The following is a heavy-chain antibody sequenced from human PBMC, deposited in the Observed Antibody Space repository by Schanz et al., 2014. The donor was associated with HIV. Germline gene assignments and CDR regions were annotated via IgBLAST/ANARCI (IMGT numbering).Heavy chain of an antibody. Sequence: VQLVESGGGVVQPGRSLRLSCAASGFMFSSYGMHWVRQAPGKGLEWVAHMIWNNGIYYADSVKGRFTISRDNAKNTLYLQMNNLREEDTAVYYCTRDGGCSGSACYGYGMDVWGQGTTVTVSS. CDR3: TRDGGCSGSACYGYGMDV. CDR1: GFMFSSYG. D-gene: IGHD1-26*01. V-gene: IGHV3-48*02. CDR2: MIWNNGI. J-gene: IGHJ6*02.